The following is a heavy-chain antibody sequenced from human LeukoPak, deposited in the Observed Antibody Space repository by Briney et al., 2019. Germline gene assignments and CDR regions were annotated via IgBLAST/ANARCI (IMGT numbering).Heavy chain of an antibody. V-gene: IGHV4-39*01. CDR1: GGSISSSSYY. D-gene: IGHD3-10*01. J-gene: IGHJ6*02. CDR2: IYYSGST. CDR3: ARQTEYYYGSGPLSYYYGMDV. Sequence: SETLSLTCTVSGGSISSSSYYWGWIRQPPGKGLEWIGSIYYSGSTYYNPSLKSRVTISVDTSKNQFSLKLGSVTAADTAVYYCARQTEYYYGSGPLSYYYGMDVWGQGTTVTVSS.